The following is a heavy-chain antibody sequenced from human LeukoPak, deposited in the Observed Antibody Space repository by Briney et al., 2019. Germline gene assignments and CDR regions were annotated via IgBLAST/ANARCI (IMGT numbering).Heavy chain of an antibody. J-gene: IGHJ6*03. D-gene: IGHD5-18*01. CDR3: ARGYSYGQKRGNYYYYMDV. CDR2: IYYSGST. CDR1: GGSISSYY. V-gene: IGHV4-59*01. Sequence: SETLSLTCTVSGGSISSYYWSWIRQPPGKGLEWIGYIYYSGSTNYNPSLKSRVTISVDTSKNQFSLKLSSVTAADTAVYYCARGYSYGQKRGNYYYYMDVWGKGPRSPSP.